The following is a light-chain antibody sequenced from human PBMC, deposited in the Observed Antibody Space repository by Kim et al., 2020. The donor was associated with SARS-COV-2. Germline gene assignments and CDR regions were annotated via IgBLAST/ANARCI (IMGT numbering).Light chain of an antibody. CDR2: AAS. Sequence: LPPGDGATLACRASQSVSGSFLAWYQQKPGQAPRLLIYAASSRATGIPDRFSGSGSGTDFTLTISRLEPEDFAVYYCQQYGSSPYTFGQGTKLEI. CDR3: QQYGSSPYT. CDR1: QSVSGSF. J-gene: IGKJ2*01. V-gene: IGKV3-20*01.